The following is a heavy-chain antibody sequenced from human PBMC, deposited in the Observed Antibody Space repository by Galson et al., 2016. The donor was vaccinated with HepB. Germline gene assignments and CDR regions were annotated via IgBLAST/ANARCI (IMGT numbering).Heavy chain of an antibody. CDR1: GGSITSGTFY. V-gene: IGHV4-39*01. Sequence: LSLTCTVSGGSITSGTFYWGWIRQPPGKGLQWIASIYYSGTTYYNPSLKSRVTISVDTSKNQFSLKLSSVTAADTAVYYCAKHSRVSYYYYGMAVWGQGTTVTVSS. D-gene: IGHD6-13*01. J-gene: IGHJ6*02. CDR3: AKHSRVSYYYYGMAV. CDR2: IYYSGTT.